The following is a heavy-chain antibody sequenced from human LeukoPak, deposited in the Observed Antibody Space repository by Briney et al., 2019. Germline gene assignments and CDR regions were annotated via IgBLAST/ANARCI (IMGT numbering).Heavy chain of an antibody. J-gene: IGHJ4*02. D-gene: IGHD3-22*01. CDR1: GLPFNRQP. CDR3: ALYFYDSSGYPSFDY. CDR2: ISSSGSTK. Sequence: GGPLRHPCELSGLPFNRQPMNEARQAPGKTLEGGSYISSSGSTKYYKNSEKGRFTISRDNAKNSLYLEVNSLRDEDTALYYCALYFYDSSGYPSFDYWGQGTLVTV. V-gene: IGHV3-48*02.